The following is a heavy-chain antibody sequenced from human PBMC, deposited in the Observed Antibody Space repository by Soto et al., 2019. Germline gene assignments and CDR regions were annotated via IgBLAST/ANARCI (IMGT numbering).Heavy chain of an antibody. J-gene: IGHJ3*02. Sequence: GGSLRLSCAASGFTFDDYGMSWVRQAPGKGLEWVSGINWNGGSTGYADSVKGRFTISRDNAKNSLYLQMNSLGAEDTALYYCARDKYSSSWADAFDIWGQGTMVTVSS. D-gene: IGHD6-13*01. V-gene: IGHV3-20*04. CDR3: ARDKYSSSWADAFDI. CDR2: INWNGGST. CDR1: GFTFDDYG.